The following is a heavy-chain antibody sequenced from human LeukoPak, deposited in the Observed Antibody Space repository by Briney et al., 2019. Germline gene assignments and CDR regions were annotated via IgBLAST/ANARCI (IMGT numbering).Heavy chain of an antibody. CDR2: INHSGST. V-gene: IGHV4-34*01. D-gene: IGHD6-19*01. Sequence: SETLSLTCAVYGGSFSGYYWSWIRQPPGKGLEWIGEINHSGSTNYNPSLKSRVTISVDTSKNQFSLKLSSVTAADTAVYYCARRRPFSSGWYEDSFDIWGQGKMVTVSS. CDR3: ARRRPFSSGWYEDSFDI. J-gene: IGHJ3*02. CDR1: GGSFSGYY.